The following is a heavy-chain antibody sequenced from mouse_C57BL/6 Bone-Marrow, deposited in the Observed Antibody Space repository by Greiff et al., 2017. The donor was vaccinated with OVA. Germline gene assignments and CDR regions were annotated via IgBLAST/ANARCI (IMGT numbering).Heavy chain of an antibody. CDR2: INPNNGGT. D-gene: IGHD1-1*01. Sequence: EVQLQQSGPELVKPGASVKISCKASGYTFTDYYMNWVKQSHGKSLEWIGDINPNNGGTSYNQKFKGKATLTVDKSSSTAYMELRSLTSEDSAVYYCARRGVYYYGYWGQGTTLTVSS. CDR1: GYTFTDYY. J-gene: IGHJ2*01. V-gene: IGHV1-26*01. CDR3: ARRGVYYYGY.